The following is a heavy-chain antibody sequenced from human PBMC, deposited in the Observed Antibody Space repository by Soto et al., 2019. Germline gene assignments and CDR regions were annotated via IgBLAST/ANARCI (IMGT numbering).Heavy chain of an antibody. V-gene: IGHV1-18*01. J-gene: IGHJ4*02. D-gene: IGHD2-8*01. CDR3: VTNAPGEY. CDR2: IGAYNGNT. CDR1: GYTFTSYG. Sequence: ASVKVSCKASGYTFTSYGISCVRHATGQGIESMGWIGAYNGNTNYAQKLKVRGTMTTDTSTSTAYMELRNLRSDATAVYYRVTNAPGEYWGQGTLVTVSS.